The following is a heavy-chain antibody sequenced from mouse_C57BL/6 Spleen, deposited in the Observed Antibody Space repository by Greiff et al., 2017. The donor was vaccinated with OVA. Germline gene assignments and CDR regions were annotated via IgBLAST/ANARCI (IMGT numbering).Heavy chain of an antibody. CDR1: GFTFSNYW. Sequence: EVKLVESGGGLVQPGGSMKLSCVASGFTFSNYWMNWVRQSPEKGLEWVAQIRLKSDNYATHYAESVKGRFTISRDESKSSVYLHMNNLRAEDTGIYYCTCGNWYFDVWGTGTTVTVSS. V-gene: IGHV6-3*01. CDR3: TCGNWYFDV. J-gene: IGHJ1*03. CDR2: IRLKSDNYAT.